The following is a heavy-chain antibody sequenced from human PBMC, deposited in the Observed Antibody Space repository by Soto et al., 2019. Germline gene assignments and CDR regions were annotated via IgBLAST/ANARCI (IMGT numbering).Heavy chain of an antibody. CDR1: GFTLTSYW. V-gene: IGHV3-7*01. CDR3: ASVITIWAIHI. Sequence: EVQLVESGGGLVQPGGSLRLSCAASGFTLTSYWMTWVRQAPGKGLEWVAKIKQDGSEIYYADSVKGRFTISRDNAKNSLYLQMNSLRAEDTAVYYCASVITIWAIHIWGQGTMVTVSS. D-gene: IGHD3-3*01. J-gene: IGHJ3*02. CDR2: IKQDGSEI.